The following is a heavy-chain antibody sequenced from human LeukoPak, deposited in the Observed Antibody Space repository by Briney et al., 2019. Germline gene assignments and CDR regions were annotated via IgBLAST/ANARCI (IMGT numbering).Heavy chain of an antibody. J-gene: IGHJ4*02. Sequence: ETLSLTCIVSGGSISSLNLWSWLRQPPGKGLEWIGEMYLGGTTNFNPSLKSRVTILIDKSKNQLSLQLTSVTAADTAAYYCAGLEGRYSADWFYFFDYWGQGALVTVSS. D-gene: IGHD3-9*01. CDR1: GGSISSLNL. CDR2: MYLGGTT. CDR3: AGLEGRYSADWFYFFDY. V-gene: IGHV4/OR15-8*01.